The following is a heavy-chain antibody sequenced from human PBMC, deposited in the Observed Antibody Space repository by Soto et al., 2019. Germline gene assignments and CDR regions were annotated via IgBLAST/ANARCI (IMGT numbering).Heavy chain of an antibody. V-gene: IGHV3-13*01. J-gene: IGHJ4*02. Sequence: EVQLVESGGGLVQPGGSLRLSCAASGFTFSSYDMHWVRQATGKGLEWVSAIGTAGDTYYPGSVKGRFTISRENAKNSLYLHMNSLRAGDTAVYYCSRVGGNGYYFDYWGQGTLVTVSS. D-gene: IGHD3-16*01. CDR3: SRVGGNGYYFDY. CDR2: IGTAGDT. CDR1: GFTFSSYD.